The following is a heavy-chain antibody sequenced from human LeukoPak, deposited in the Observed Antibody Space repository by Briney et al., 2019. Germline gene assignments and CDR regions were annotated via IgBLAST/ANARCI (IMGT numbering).Heavy chain of an antibody. CDR2: INHSGST. Sequence: SETLSLTCAVYGGSFSGCYWSWIRQPPGKGLEWIGEINHSGSTNYNPSLKSRVTISVDTSKNQFSLKLSSVTAADTAVYYCARVVPAAITGPFDYWGQGTLVTVSS. CDR3: ARVVPAAITGPFDY. D-gene: IGHD2-2*02. CDR1: GGSFSGCY. V-gene: IGHV4-34*01. J-gene: IGHJ4*02.